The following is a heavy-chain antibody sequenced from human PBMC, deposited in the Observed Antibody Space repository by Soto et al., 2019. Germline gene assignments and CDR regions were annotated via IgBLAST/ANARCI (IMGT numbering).Heavy chain of an antibody. Sequence: QVQLVQSGVEVKKPGASVKVSCKASGYTFIRHGISWVRQAPGQGLEWMGWISGKNGNTNYAQKLQGRVTLTTDTSTRTAYMERRSLRSDDTAVYYFARVSSPIVVVPEYGMDVWGQGTTVTVSS. CDR2: ISGKNGNT. V-gene: IGHV1-18*04. J-gene: IGHJ6*02. CDR1: GYTFIRHG. CDR3: ARVSSPIVVVPEYGMDV. D-gene: IGHD2-15*01.